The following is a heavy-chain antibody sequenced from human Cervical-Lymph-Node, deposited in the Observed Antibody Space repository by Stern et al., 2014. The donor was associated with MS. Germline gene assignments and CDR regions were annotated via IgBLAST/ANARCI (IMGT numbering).Heavy chain of an antibody. CDR1: GFTFSDYY. CDR3: ARETLSLFDI. CDR2: ISYGGRTT. V-gene: IGHV3-11*01. J-gene: IGHJ3*02. Sequence: QVQLVQSGGGLVKPGGSLRLSCAASGFTFSDYYMTWIRQAPGKGLEWVSYISYGGRTTYYADSVKGRFTISRDNAKNSLYLQMNSLRAEDTAVYYCARETLSLFDIWGQGTMVTVSS. D-gene: IGHD2/OR15-2a*01.